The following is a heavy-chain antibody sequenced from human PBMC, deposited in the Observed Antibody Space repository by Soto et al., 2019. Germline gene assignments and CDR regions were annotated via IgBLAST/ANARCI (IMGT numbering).Heavy chain of an antibody. D-gene: IGHD4-4*01. CDR3: ARGHWRLQPLLYYYGMDV. CDR2: INHSGST. CDR1: GGSFSGYY. Sequence: ETLSLTCAVYGGSFSGYYWSWIRQPPGKGLEWIGEINHSGSTNYNPSLKSRVTISVDTSKNQFSLKLSSVTAADTAVYYCARGHWRLQPLLYYYGMDVWGKGTTVTVSS. J-gene: IGHJ6*04. V-gene: IGHV4-34*01.